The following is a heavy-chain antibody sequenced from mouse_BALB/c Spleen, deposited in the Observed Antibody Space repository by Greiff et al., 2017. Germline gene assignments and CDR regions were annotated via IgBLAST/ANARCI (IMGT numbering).Heavy chain of an antibody. V-gene: IGHV5-6-5*01. Sequence: DVMLVESGGGLVKPGGSLKLSCAASGFTFSSYAMSWVRQTPEKRLEWVASISSGGSTYYPDSVKGRFTISRDNARNILYLQMSSLRSEDTAMYYCARGPWSAWFAYWGQGTLVTVSA. CDR1: GFTFSSYA. J-gene: IGHJ3*01. CDR2: ISSGGST. CDR3: ARGPWSAWFAY.